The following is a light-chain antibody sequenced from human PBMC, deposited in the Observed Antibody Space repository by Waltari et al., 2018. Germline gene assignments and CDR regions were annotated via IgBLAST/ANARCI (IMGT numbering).Light chain of an antibody. V-gene: IGKV1-33*01. CDR2: DAS. CDR3: QQYDNLPRVT. J-gene: IGKJ5*01. CDR1: QDSSNY. Sequence: DIQMTQSPSSLSASVGDRVTITCQASQDSSNYLNWYQQKPGKAPKLLIYDASNLETGVPLRFTGSGSGTDFTITISSLQPEDIATYYCQQYDNLPRVTFGQGTRLEIK.